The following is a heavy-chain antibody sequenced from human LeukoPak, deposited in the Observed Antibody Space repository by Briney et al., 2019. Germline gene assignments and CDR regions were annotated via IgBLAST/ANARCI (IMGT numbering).Heavy chain of an antibody. Sequence: SETLSLTCTVSGGSISSHYWSWIRRPAGKGLEWIGRIYTSGSTNYNPSLKSRVTMSVDTSKNQFSLKLSSVTAADTAVYYCARDLTEEDAFDIWGQGTMVTVSS. CDR2: IYTSGST. V-gene: IGHV4-4*07. J-gene: IGHJ3*02. CDR3: ARDLTEEDAFDI. CDR1: GGSISSHY. D-gene: IGHD4/OR15-4a*01.